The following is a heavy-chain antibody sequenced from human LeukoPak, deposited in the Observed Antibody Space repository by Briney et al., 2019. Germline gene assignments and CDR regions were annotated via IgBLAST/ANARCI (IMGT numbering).Heavy chain of an antibody. CDR2: ISYDGSNK. Sequence: GGSLRLSCAASGFTFSSYAIHWVRQAPGKGLEWVAVISYDGSNKYYADSVKGRFTISRDNSKNTLYLQMNSLRVEATAVYYCARASVGWWHDRPYYMDVWGKGTTVTVSS. CDR1: GFTFSSYA. J-gene: IGHJ6*03. CDR3: ARASVGWWHDRPYYMDV. V-gene: IGHV3-30*04. D-gene: IGHD2-8*02.